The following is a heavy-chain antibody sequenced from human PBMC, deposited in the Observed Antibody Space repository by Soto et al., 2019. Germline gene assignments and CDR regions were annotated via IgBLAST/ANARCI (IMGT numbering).Heavy chain of an antibody. D-gene: IGHD6-6*01. CDR1: GYTFTGYY. V-gene: IGHV1-2*04. CDR3: ARGGLSSIASPPLFLVY. J-gene: IGHJ4*02. CDR2: INPNSGGT. Sequence: ASVQVSCKASGYTFTGYYMHWVRQAPGQGLEWMGWINPNSGGTNYAQKFQGWVTMTRDTSISTAYMELSRLRSDDTAVYYCARGGLSSIASPPLFLVYWGQATLVTFSS.